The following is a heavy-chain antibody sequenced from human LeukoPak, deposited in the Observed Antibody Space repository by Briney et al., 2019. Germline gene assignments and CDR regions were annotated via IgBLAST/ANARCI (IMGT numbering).Heavy chain of an antibody. D-gene: IGHD3-10*01. CDR1: GYTFTSYG. V-gene: IGHV1-18*01. Sequence: APVKVSCKASGYTFTSYGISWVRQAPGQGLEWMGWISAYNGNTNYAQKLQGRVTLTTETSTSTAYMELRSLRSDDTAVYYCARDGSGVWFDYWGQGTLVTVSS. CDR3: ARDGSGVWFDY. CDR2: ISAYNGNT. J-gene: IGHJ4*02.